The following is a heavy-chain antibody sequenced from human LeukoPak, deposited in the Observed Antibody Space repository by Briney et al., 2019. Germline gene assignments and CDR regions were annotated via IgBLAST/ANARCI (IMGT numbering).Heavy chain of an antibody. CDR2: IYSSGST. V-gene: IGHV4-4*07. CDR3: ARGTGYSSSWPPH. Sequence: SETLSLTCTVSGESINSFYWSWIRQPAGKGLEWIGRIYSSGSTNYSPSLKSRVTMSVDTSKNQFSLKLSSVTAADTAVYYCARGTGYSSSWPPHWGQGTLVTVSS. CDR1: GESINSFY. D-gene: IGHD6-13*01. J-gene: IGHJ4*02.